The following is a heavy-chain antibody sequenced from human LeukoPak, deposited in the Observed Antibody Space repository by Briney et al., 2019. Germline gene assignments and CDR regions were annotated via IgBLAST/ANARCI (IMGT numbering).Heavy chain of an antibody. CDR2: IYYSGGT. CDR3: AGFGYCSSTSCYIRHYYYGMDV. CDR1: GGSISSYY. J-gene: IGHJ6*02. D-gene: IGHD2-2*02. Sequence: SETLSLTCTVSGGSISSYYWSWIRQPPGKGLEWIGYIYYSGGTNYNPSLKSRVTISVDTSKNQLSLKLSSVTAADTAVYYCAGFGYCSSTSCYIRHYYYGMDVWGQGTTVTVSS. V-gene: IGHV4-59*12.